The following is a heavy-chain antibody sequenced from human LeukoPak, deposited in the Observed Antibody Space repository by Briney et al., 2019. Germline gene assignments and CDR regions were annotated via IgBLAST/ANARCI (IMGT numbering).Heavy chain of an antibody. CDR3: ARHRGIQLWQNFDY. Sequence: SETLSLTCAVSGGSISSSNWWSWVRQPPGKGLEWFGEIYHSGSTNYNPSLKSRVTISVDKSKNQFSLKLSSVTAADTAVYYCARHRGIQLWQNFDYWGQGTLVTVSS. J-gene: IGHJ4*02. D-gene: IGHD5-18*01. V-gene: IGHV4-4*02. CDR2: IYHSGST. CDR1: GGSISSSNW.